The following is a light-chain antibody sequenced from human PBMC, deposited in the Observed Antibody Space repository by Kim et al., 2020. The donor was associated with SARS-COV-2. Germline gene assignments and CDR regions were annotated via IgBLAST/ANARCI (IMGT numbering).Light chain of an antibody. V-gene: IGLV2-14*03. CDR1: SSDVGGYKY. CDR3: SSYTNRYPLEL. CDR2: DVS. Sequence: QSALTQPASVSGSPGQSITISCTGSSSDVGGYKYVSWYQQHPGKAPKLIISDVSHRPSGVSHRFSGSKSGNTASLTISGLQAEDEADYYCSSYTNRYPLELFGGGTKVTVL. J-gene: IGLJ2*01.